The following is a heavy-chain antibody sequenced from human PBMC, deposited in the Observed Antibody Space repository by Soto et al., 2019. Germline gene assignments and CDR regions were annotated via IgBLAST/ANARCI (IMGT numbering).Heavy chain of an antibody. CDR2: ISYDGSNK. CDR3: AKDAPYGGNYYYYYYGMDV. J-gene: IGHJ6*02. V-gene: IGHV3-30*18. Sequence: GGSLRLSCAASGFTFSSYGMHWVRQAPGKGLEWVAVISYDGSNKYYADYVKGRFTISRDNSKNTLYLQMNSLRAEDTAVYYCAKDAPYGGNYYYYYYGMDVWGQGTTVTVSS. CDR1: GFTFSSYG. D-gene: IGHD4-17*01.